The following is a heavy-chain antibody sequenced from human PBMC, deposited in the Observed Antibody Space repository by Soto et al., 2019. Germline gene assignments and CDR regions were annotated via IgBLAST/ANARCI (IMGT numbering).Heavy chain of an antibody. D-gene: IGHD2-2*01. Sequence: GESLKISCKGSGYSFTIYWIGWVRQMPGRGLEWMGIIYPGDSDTRYSPSFQGQVTISADKSISTAYLQWSSLKASDTAMYYCARQVVVVPAAIREGFYYGMDVWGQGTTVTVSS. CDR1: GYSFTIYW. V-gene: IGHV5-51*01. CDR3: ARQVVVVPAAIREGFYYGMDV. J-gene: IGHJ6*02. CDR2: IYPGDSDT.